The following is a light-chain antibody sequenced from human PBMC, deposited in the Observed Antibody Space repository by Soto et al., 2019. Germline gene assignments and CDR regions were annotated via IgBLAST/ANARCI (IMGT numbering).Light chain of an antibody. J-gene: IGKJ1*01. V-gene: IGKV3-20*01. Sequence: IVLTQSPATLSLSPGERATLSCRASQTVRSSSLAWYQQKPGQAPRLLIFGASTRAAGFPDRFSGSGSGTDFTLTISRLEPEDFAVYYCQQYGSSPRTFGQGTKVDIK. CDR1: QTVRSSS. CDR2: GAS. CDR3: QQYGSSPRT.